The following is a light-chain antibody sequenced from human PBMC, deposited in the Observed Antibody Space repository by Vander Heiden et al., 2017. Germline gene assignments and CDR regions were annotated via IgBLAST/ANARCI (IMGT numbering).Light chain of an antibody. Sequence: DIVMTHPPLSLPVTPGEPASISCRSSQSLLHSNGYNSWDWYLHHPGQSTQLLIYLGSNRASGVPDRFSGSGSGTDFTLKISRVEAEDVGVYYCMQALQTPITFGGGTKVEIK. J-gene: IGKJ4*01. V-gene: IGKV2-28*01. CDR1: QSLLHSNGYNS. CDR2: LGS. CDR3: MQALQTPIT.